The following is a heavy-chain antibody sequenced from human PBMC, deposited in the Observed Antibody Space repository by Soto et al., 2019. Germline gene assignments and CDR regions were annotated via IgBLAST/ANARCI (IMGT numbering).Heavy chain of an antibody. V-gene: IGHV3-9*01. CDR1: GFTFDDYA. J-gene: IGHJ3*02. Sequence: EVQLVESGGGLVQPGRSLRLSCAASGFTFDDYAMHWVRQAPGKGLEWVSGISWNSGSIGYADSVKGRFTISRDNAKNSLYLQMNSLRAEDTALYYCTKAYSGSLDAFDIWGQGTMVTVSS. CDR2: ISWNSGSI. D-gene: IGHD1-26*01. CDR3: TKAYSGSLDAFDI.